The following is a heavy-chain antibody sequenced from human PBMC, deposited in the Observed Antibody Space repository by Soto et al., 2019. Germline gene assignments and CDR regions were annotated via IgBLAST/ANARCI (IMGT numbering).Heavy chain of an antibody. V-gene: IGHV1-46*01. CDR1: GYILINYY. CDR2: INPTDGST. D-gene: IGHD6-13*01. J-gene: IGHJ4*02. CDR3: ARDLAAADY. Sequence: QVHLVQSGAEVKKPGASVKVSCKASGYILINYYIPWLRQAPGKGLEWIGTINPTDGSTNYATKFRGRVTMARDTSTSTVYMDLSSLRSDDTAVYYCARDLAAADYWGQGTLVTVSS.